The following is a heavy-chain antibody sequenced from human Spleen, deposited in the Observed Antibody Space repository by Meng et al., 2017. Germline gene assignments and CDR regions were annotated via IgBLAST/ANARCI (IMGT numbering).Heavy chain of an antibody. CDR2: INPNSGDT. CDR1: GYTFTAYF. V-gene: IGHV1-2*06. Sequence: QVQLVQSGPEVKKPGASVQVSCKASGYTFTAYFMHWVRQAPGQGLEWMGRINPNSGDTNYAQKFQGRVTMTRDTSISTAYMELSRLRSDDTAVYYCATYTSKTWFDPWGQGTLVTVSS. CDR3: ATYTSKTWFDP. J-gene: IGHJ5*02.